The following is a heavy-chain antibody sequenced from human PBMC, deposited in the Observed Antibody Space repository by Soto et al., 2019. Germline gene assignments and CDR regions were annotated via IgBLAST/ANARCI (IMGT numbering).Heavy chain of an antibody. Sequence: QVQLVQSGAEVKKPGASVKVSCKASGYTFARYGTSWVRQAPGQGLEWMGWISSYNSNTKYAQKFQGRVTMTADTFTSSAYMELRGLTSDDTAVYYCAREGFCSSGHCALYSHDYFGMDVWGQGTTVTVSS. CDR3: AREGFCSSGHCALYSHDYFGMDV. D-gene: IGHD2-2*01. CDR1: GYTFARYG. V-gene: IGHV1-18*01. J-gene: IGHJ6*02. CDR2: ISSYNSNT.